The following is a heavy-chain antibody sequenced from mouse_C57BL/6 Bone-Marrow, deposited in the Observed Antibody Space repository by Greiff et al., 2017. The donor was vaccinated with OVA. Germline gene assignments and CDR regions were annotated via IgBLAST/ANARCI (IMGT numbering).Heavy chain of an antibody. Sequence: VQLQQPGAELVRPGTSVKLSCKASGYTFTSYWMHWVKQRPGQGLEWIGVIDPSDSYTNYNQKFKGKATLTVDTSSSTAYMQRSSLTSEDSAVYYCARLYGTFDYWGQGTTLTVSS. CDR1: GYTFTSYW. CDR3: ARLYGTFDY. CDR2: IDPSDSYT. V-gene: IGHV1-59*01. D-gene: IGHD1-1*01. J-gene: IGHJ2*01.